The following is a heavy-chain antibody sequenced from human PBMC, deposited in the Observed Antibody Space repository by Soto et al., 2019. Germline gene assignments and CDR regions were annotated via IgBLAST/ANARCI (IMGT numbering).Heavy chain of an antibody. CDR2: ISAYNGNT. Sequence: QVQLVQSGAEVKKPGASVKVSCKASGYTFTSYGISWVRQAPGQGLEWMGRISAYNGNTNYAQKLQGRVTMTTDTSTSTAYMELRSLRSDDTXXXXXXXXXXXXXXXXXWGQGTLVTVSS. J-gene: IGHJ4*02. CDR1: GYTFTSYG. V-gene: IGHV1-18*01. CDR3: XXXXXXXXXXXX.